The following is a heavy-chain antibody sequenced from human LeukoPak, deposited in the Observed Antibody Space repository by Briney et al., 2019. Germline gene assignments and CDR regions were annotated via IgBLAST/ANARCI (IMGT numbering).Heavy chain of an antibody. Sequence: GGSLRLSCAASGFTFSGSAMHWVRQASGKGLEWVGRIRSKANSYATAYAASVKGRFTISRDDSKNTLYLQMNSLRAEDTAVYYCAKYAHYGDYQYYFDYWGQGTLVTVSS. J-gene: IGHJ4*02. V-gene: IGHV3-73*01. D-gene: IGHD4-17*01. CDR1: GFTFSGSA. CDR3: AKYAHYGDYQYYFDY. CDR2: IRSKANSYAT.